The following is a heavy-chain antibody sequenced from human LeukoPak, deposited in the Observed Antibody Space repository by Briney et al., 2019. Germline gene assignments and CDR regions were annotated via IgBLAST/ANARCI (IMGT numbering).Heavy chain of an antibody. V-gene: IGHV1-8*01. CDR1: GYTFTSYD. Sequence: GASVKVSCKASGYTFTSYDINWVRQATGQGLEWMGWMNPNSGNTGYAQKFQGRVTMTRNTSISTAYMELSSLRSEDTAVYYCARSYSYGYVGWFDPWGQGTLVTVSS. J-gene: IGHJ5*02. D-gene: IGHD5-18*01. CDR2: MNPNSGNT. CDR3: ARSYSYGYVGWFDP.